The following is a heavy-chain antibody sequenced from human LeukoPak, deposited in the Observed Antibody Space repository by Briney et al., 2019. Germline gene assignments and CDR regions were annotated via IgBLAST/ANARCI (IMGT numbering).Heavy chain of an antibody. J-gene: IGHJ4*02. CDR1: GFTFSSYS. V-gene: IGHV3-48*01. Sequence: GGSLRLPCAASGFTFSSYSMNWVRQAPGKGLEWVSYISSSGSTVYYADSVKGRFTISGDNAKNSLSLHMNSLRAEDTAVYYCARTDYGDYWGQGILVTVSS. CDR3: ARTDYGDY. D-gene: IGHD2-21*02. CDR2: ISSSGSTV.